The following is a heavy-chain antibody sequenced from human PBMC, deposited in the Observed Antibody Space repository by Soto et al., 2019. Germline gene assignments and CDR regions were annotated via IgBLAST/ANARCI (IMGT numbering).Heavy chain of an antibody. CDR2: SIPIFGTA. J-gene: IGHJ6*02. CDR3: ARGRGYSGDDHYYYFDMDV. V-gene: IGHV1-69*13. Sequence: ASVKVSCKASGGTFNNYPVTWVRQAPGQGLEWMGGSIPIFGTANYAQKFQGRVTISVDESTSTAYMELSSLRSEDTAAYYCARGRGYSGDDHYYYFDMDVWGQGTTVTVSS. CDR1: GGTFNNYP. D-gene: IGHD5-12*01.